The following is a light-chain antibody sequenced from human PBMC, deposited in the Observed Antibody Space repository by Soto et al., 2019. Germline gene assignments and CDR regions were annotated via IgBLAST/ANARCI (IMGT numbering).Light chain of an antibody. CDR2: EVS. Sequence: QSALTQPASVSGSPGQSITISCTGTSSDVGGYDYVSWYQLHPGKAPKLMVFEVSNRPSGVSYRFSGSKSGNTAPLTISGLQAEDEADYFCSSYSISTAYLFGTGTKVT. V-gene: IGLV2-14*01. J-gene: IGLJ1*01. CDR1: SSDVGGYDY. CDR3: SSYSISTAYL.